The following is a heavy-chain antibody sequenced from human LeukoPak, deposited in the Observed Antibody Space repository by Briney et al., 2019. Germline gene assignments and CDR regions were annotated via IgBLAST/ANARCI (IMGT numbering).Heavy chain of an antibody. CDR2: INHSGST. Sequence: SETLSLTCAVYGGSFSGYYWSWIRQPPGKGLEWIGEINHSGSTNYNPSLKSRVTISVDTSKNQFSLKLSSVTAADTAVYYCARAIRGYYYYYYYMDVWGKGTTVTVSS. CDR3: ARAIRGYYYYYYYMDV. V-gene: IGHV4-34*01. CDR1: GGSFSGYY. D-gene: IGHD3-10*01. J-gene: IGHJ6*03.